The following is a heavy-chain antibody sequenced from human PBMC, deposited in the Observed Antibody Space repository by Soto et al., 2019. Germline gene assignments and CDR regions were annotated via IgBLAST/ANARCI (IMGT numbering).Heavy chain of an antibody. Sequence: GGSLRLSCAASGFTFSSYSMNWVRQAPGKGLEWVSSISSSSSYIYYADSVKGRFTISRDNAKNSLYLQMNSLRAEDTAVYYCARDLDYYDYIWGSYRYNDAFDIWGQGTMVTVSS. CDR1: GFTFSSYS. CDR2: ISSSSSYI. CDR3: ARDLDYYDYIWGSYRYNDAFDI. J-gene: IGHJ3*02. V-gene: IGHV3-21*01. D-gene: IGHD3-16*02.